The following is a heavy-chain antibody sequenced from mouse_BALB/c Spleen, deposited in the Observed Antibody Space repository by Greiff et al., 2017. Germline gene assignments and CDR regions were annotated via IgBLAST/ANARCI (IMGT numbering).Heavy chain of an antibody. CDR3: ARSGGGNYEDAMDY. V-gene: IGHV5-17*02. Sequence: EVQVVESGGGLVQPGGSRKLSCAASGFTFSSFGMHWVRQAPEKGLEWVAYISSGSSTIYYADTVKGRFTISRDNPKNTLFLQMTSLRSEDTAMYYCARSGGGNYEDAMDYWGQGTSVTVSS. CDR2: ISSGSSTI. D-gene: IGHD2-1*01. CDR1: GFTFSSFG. J-gene: IGHJ4*01.